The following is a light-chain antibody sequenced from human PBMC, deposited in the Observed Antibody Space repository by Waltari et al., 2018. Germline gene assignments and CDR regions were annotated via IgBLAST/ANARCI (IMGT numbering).Light chain of an antibody. CDR1: SSAIGTYNR. CDR3: SSYASSTTYI. CDR2: EVS. Sequence: QAALTQSPPVSGSPGQSVTISSTDPSSAIGTYNRVSWYQQQPSKAPKLMIYEVSNRPSGVADRFSGSKAGNTASLIISGLQAEDEADYYCSSYASSTTYIFGAGTRLTVL. V-gene: IGLV2-18*02. J-gene: IGLJ1*01.